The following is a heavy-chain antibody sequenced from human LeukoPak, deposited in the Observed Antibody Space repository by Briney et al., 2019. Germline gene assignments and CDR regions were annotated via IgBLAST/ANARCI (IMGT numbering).Heavy chain of an antibody. CDR1: GFTFSSYT. V-gene: IGHV3-21*01. D-gene: IGHD4-17*01. CDR3: ARDRHGDYGFDY. CDR2: IGSSNSYI. Sequence: GGSLRLSCAASGFTFSSYTVNWVRQAPGKGLEWVSSIGSSNSYIYYADSVKGRFTISRDNAKNSLYLQMNSLRAEDTAVYCCARDRHGDYGFDYWGQGTLVTVSS. J-gene: IGHJ4*02.